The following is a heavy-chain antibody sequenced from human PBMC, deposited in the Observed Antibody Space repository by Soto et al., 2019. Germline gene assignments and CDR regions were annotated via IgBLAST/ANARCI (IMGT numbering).Heavy chain of an antibody. D-gene: IGHD6-6*01. CDR1: GFTFSSYG. Sequence: QVQLVESGGGVVQPGRSLRLSCAASGFTFSSYGMHWVRQARGKGLEWVAVISYDGSNKYYADSVKGRFTISRDNSKNTLYLQMNSLRAEDTAVYYCAKAWGSLYSSSGGLFDYWGQGTLVTVSS. CDR3: AKAWGSLYSSSGGLFDY. V-gene: IGHV3-30*18. CDR2: ISYDGSNK. J-gene: IGHJ4*02.